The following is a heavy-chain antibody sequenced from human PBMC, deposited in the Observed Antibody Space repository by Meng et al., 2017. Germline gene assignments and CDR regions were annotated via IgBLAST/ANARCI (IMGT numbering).Heavy chain of an antibody. Sequence: QSPLPDSAPVPATPSGTLYLTCGVSCGCISSSNWWSWVRQPPGKGLEWIGDIYHSGSTNYNPSLKSRVTISVDKSKNQFSLKLSSVTAADTAVYYCARAGVGYYDSSGPYSYWGQGTLVTVSS. V-gene: IGHV4-4*02. J-gene: IGHJ4*02. D-gene: IGHD3-22*01. CDR1: CGCISSSNW. CDR2: IYHSGST. CDR3: ARAGVGYYDSSGPYSY.